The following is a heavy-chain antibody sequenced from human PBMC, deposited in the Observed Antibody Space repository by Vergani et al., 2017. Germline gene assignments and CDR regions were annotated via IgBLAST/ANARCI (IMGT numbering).Heavy chain of an antibody. J-gene: IGHJ6*03. CDR3: AKDGFCSSTSCYRLPKFYYYYYYMDV. V-gene: IGHV3-30*18. D-gene: IGHD2-2*01. Sequence: QVQLVESGGGVVQPGRSLRLSCAASGFTFSDYGMHWVRQAPGKGLEWVAVISYDGSNKYYADSVKGRFTISRDNSKNTLYLQMNSLRAEDTAVYYCAKDGFCSSTSCYRLPKFYYYYYYMDVWGKGTTVTVSS. CDR1: GFTFSDYG. CDR2: ISYDGSNK.